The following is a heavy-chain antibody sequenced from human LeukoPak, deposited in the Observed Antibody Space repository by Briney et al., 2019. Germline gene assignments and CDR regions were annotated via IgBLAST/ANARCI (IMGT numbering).Heavy chain of an antibody. J-gene: IGHJ4*02. Sequence: GGSLRLSCAASGFAFSSYDIHWVRQAPGKGLEWVAVISYDGNNRYYADSVQGRFTISRDNSKNTLYLQMTSLRAEDTAVYYCAGVYESYYLDYWGQGTLVTVSS. D-gene: IGHD2-2*02. CDR2: ISYDGNNR. V-gene: IGHV3-30-3*01. CDR1: GFAFSSYD. CDR3: AGVYESYYLDY.